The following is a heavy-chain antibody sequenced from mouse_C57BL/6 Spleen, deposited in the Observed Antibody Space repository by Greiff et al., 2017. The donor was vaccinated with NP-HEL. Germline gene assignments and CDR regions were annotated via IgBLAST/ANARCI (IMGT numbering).Heavy chain of an antibody. Sequence: VQLQQSGPELVKPGASVKISCKASGYAFSSSWMIWVKQRPGKGLEWIGRIYPGDGDTNYNGKFKGKATLTADKSSSTAYMQLSSLTSEDSAVYFCARDYYGSRLDYWGQGTTLTVSS. J-gene: IGHJ2*01. CDR3: ARDYYGSRLDY. CDR2: IYPGDGDT. D-gene: IGHD1-1*01. V-gene: IGHV1-82*01. CDR1: GYAFSSSW.